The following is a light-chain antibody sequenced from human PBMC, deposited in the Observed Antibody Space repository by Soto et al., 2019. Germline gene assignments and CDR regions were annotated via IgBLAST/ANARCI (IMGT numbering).Light chain of an antibody. Sequence: QASLTLPACVSGYLGQSLTLSCTGTISDVGGYNYVSWYQQHPGRAPKPLIYEVNIRPSGVSSHFSGSKSGNTASLTIAGLQAEDEADYSCSSYTDTSTYVFGTGTKVTVL. V-gene: IGLV2-14*01. CDR3: SSYTDTSTYV. J-gene: IGLJ1*01. CDR2: EVN. CDR1: ISDVGGYNY.